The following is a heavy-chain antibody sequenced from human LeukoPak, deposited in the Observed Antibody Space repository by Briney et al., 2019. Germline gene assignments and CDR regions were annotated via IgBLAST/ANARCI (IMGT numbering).Heavy chain of an antibody. CDR2: ISGSGGDT. J-gene: IGHJ4*02. Sequence: PGGSLRLSCAASGFTFSSYAMIWVRQAPGKGLEWVSAISGSGGDTYYADSVKGRFTIFRDNSKNTVYLRMNSLRAEDTAVYYCAEDPWGSRGYFDYWGQGTLVTVSS. D-gene: IGHD7-27*01. CDR3: AEDPWGSRGYFDY. CDR1: GFTFSSYA. V-gene: IGHV3-23*01.